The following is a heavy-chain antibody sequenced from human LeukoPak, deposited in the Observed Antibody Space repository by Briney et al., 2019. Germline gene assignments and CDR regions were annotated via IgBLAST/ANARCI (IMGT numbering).Heavy chain of an antibody. CDR1: GGSISSSSYY. Sequence: SETLSLTCTVSGGSISSSSYYWGWIRQPPGKGLEWIGSIYYSGSTYYNPSLKSRVIISVDTSKNQFSLKLSSVTAADTAVYFFGRVMATIGDDAFDIWGQGTMVTVSS. V-gene: IGHV4-39*01. CDR3: GRVMATIGDDAFDI. D-gene: IGHD5-24*01. J-gene: IGHJ3*02. CDR2: IYYSGST.